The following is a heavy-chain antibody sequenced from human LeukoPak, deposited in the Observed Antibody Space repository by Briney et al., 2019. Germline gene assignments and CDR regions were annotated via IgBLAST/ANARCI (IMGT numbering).Heavy chain of an antibody. J-gene: IGHJ4*02. D-gene: IGHD1-26*01. CDR1: GFTFSSNA. CDR2: ISGSGGST. Sequence: GASLRLSCAASGFTFSSNAMSWVRQAPGKGLEWVSAISGSGGSTYYADSVKGRFTISRDNSKNTLYLQMNSLRAEDTAVYYCAKLGRGSYYSDYFDYWGQGTLVTVSS. V-gene: IGHV3-23*01. CDR3: AKLGRGSYYSDYFDY.